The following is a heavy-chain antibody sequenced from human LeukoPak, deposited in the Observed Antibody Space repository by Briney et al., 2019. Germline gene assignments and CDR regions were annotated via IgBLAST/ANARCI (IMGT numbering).Heavy chain of an antibody. CDR2: IYHSGST. D-gene: IGHD3-16*02. CDR1: GYSISRGYY. V-gene: IGHV4-38-2*02. J-gene: IGHJ6*03. CDR3: ARAISYDYVWGSYRYGSYYYYYMDV. Sequence: SETLSLTCTVSGYSISRGYYWGWIRQPPGKGLEWIGSIYHSGSTYYNPSLKSRVTISVDTSKNQFSLKLSSVTAADTAVYYCARAISYDYVWGSYRYGSYYYYYMDVWGKGTTVTVSS.